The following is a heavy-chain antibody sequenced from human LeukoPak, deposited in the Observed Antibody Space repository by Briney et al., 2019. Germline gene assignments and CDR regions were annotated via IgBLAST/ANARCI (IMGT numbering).Heavy chain of an antibody. J-gene: IGHJ4*02. V-gene: IGHV4-4*09. D-gene: IGHD2-21*01. CDR3: ARRRGILWDGDYFDY. CDR1: GGSISSYY. Sequence: PSETLSLTCTVSGGSISSYYWSWIRQPPGKGLEWIGYIYTSGSTNYNPSLKSRVTISVDTSKNQFSLKLSSVTAADTAVYYCARRRGILWDGDYFDYWGQGTLVTVSS. CDR2: IYTSGST.